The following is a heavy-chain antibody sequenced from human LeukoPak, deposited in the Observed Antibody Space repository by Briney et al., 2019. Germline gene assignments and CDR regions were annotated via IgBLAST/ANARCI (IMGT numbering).Heavy chain of an antibody. CDR3: AARLPLYGMDV. Sequence: PGGSLRLSCAASGFIFNSFAMSWVRQAPGKGLEWVSTFSGSGSRTSYADSVKGRFTISRDNSKNTLYLQMNSLRVEDAAVYYCAARLPLYGMDVWGQGTTVTVSS. D-gene: IGHD2-21*02. CDR1: GFIFNSFA. V-gene: IGHV3-23*01. J-gene: IGHJ6*02. CDR2: FSGSGSRT.